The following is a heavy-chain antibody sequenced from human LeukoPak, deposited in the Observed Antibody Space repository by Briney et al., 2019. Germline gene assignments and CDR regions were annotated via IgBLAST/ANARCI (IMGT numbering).Heavy chain of an antibody. CDR3: AKDGTHAPFDY. J-gene: IGHJ4*02. D-gene: IGHD3/OR15-3a*01. V-gene: IGHV3-30*02. CDR1: GFTFSSYG. Sequence: GGSLRLSCAASGFTFSSYGMHWVRQAPGKGLEWVAVIWYDGSNKYYADSVKGRFTISRDNSKNTLYLQMNSLRAEDTAVYYCAKDGTHAPFDYWGQGTLVTVSS. CDR2: IWYDGSNK.